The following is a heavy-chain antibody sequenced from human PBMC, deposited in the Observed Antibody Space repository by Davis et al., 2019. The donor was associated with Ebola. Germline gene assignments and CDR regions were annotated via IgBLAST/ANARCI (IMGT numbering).Heavy chain of an antibody. CDR3: ARDFKGLLWFGELFPP. CDR1: GFSYSSYA. J-gene: IGHJ4*02. CDR2: IKQDGSEK. D-gene: IGHD3-10*01. Sequence: GESLKISCAASGFSYSSYAMNWVRQAPGKGLEWVANIKQDGSEKYYVDSVKGRFTISRDNAKNSLYLQMNSLRAEDTAVYYCARDFKGLLWFGELFPPRGQGTLVTVSS. V-gene: IGHV3-7*03.